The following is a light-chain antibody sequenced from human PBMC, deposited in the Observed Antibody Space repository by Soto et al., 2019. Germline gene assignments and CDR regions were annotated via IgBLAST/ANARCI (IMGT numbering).Light chain of an antibody. Sequence: EIVLTQSPGTLSLSPGERATLSCRASQSVSSSYLAWYQQKPGQAPRLLIYGASSRATGIPDRFSGSGSGTDFILTISRLEPEDLAVYYCQQYGSSPLVTFGPGTKVDIK. CDR1: QSVSSSY. J-gene: IGKJ3*01. CDR3: QQYGSSPLVT. CDR2: GAS. V-gene: IGKV3-20*01.